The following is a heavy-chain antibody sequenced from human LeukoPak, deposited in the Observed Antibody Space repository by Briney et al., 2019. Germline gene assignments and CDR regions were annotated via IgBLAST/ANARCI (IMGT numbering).Heavy chain of an antibody. D-gene: IGHD6-13*01. V-gene: IGHV4-34*01. J-gene: IGHJ4*02. Sequence: PSETLSLTCAVYGGSFSGYYWSWIRQPPGEGLEWIGEINHSGSTNYNPSLKSRVTISVDTSKNQFSLKLSSVTAADTAVYYCARGRPGYSSSWLDYWGQGTLVTVSS. CDR3: ARGRPGYSSSWLDY. CDR1: GGSFSGYY. CDR2: INHSGST.